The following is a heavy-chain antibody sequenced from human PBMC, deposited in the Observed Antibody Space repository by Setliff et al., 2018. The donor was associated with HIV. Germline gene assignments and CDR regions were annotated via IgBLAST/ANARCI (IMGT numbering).Heavy chain of an antibody. D-gene: IGHD2-8*02. CDR3: AKSLLVAGNDY. CDR1: GFTFSSYS. CDR2: ISSGGEIM. V-gene: IGHV3-23*01. Sequence: RLSCAASGFTFSSYSMNWVRQAPGKGLEWVSAISSGGEIMFYADSVKGRFTISRDNSKNTLYLQMISLRADDTAVYYCAKSLLVAGNDYWGQGTLVTVPS. J-gene: IGHJ4*02.